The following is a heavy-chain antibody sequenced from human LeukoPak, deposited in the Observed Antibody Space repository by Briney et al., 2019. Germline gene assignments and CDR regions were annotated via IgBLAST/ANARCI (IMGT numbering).Heavy chain of an antibody. CDR2: IYYSGST. D-gene: IGHD4-17*01. Sequence: SSETLSLTCTVSGGSISSYYWSWIRQPPGKGLEWIGYIYYSGSTNYNPSLKSRVTISVDTSKNQFSLKLSSVTAADTAVYYCARDPYGVGYNWFDPWGQGTLVTVSS. CDR1: GGSISSYY. V-gene: IGHV4-59*01. CDR3: ARDPYGVGYNWFDP. J-gene: IGHJ5*02.